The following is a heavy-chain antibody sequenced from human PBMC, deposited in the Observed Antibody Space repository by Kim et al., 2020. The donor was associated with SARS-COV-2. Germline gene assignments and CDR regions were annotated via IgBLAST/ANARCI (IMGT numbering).Heavy chain of an antibody. CDR3: ARVDSSGHFDY. V-gene: IGHV4-59*01. Sequence: NYNPSLKSRVTISVDTSKNQFSLKLSSVTAADTAVYYCARVDSSGHFDYWGQGTLVTVSS. J-gene: IGHJ4*02. D-gene: IGHD6-19*01.